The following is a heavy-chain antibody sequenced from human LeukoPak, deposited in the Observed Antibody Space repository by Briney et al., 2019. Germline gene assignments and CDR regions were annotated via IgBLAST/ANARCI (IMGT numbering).Heavy chain of an antibody. CDR1: GYTFTSYD. J-gene: IGHJ4*02. Sequence: ASVKVSCKASGYTFTSYDINWVRQAPGQGLEWMGWIDPNSGGTNYAQKFQGRATMTRDTSISTAYMELSSLRSDDTAVYYCARGRMGGGNDYWGQGTLVTVSS. D-gene: IGHD2-15*01. V-gene: IGHV1-2*02. CDR3: ARGRMGGGNDY. CDR2: IDPNSGGT.